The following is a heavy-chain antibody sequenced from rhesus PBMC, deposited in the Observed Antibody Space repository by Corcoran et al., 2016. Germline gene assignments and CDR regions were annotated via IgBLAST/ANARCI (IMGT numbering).Heavy chain of an antibody. CDR3: ARVKHSWNYIWYFDI. Sequence: QVQLQESGPGLLKPSDTLSLTCAVSGGSISGGYGWGWIRQPPGKGLEWIGSIYSSNGNTYYNPSLKSRVTISTDTSKNQFSLKLSSVTAADTAVYYCARVKHSWNYIWYFDIWGPGTPITISS. J-gene: IGHJ2*01. CDR1: GGSISGGYG. D-gene: IGHD1-1-1*01. CDR2: IYSSNGNT. V-gene: IGHV4S7*01.